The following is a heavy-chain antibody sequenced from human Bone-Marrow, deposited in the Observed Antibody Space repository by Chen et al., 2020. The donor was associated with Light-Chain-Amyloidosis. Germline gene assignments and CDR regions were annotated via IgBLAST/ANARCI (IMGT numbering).Heavy chain of an antibody. J-gene: IGHJ4*02. CDR2: IYPDDSDT. Sequence: EVQLVQSGAEVKKAGESLKISCKASGYSFTNYWIAWVRQIPGEGLEWMGIIIYPDDSDTRYSPSFQGRVTVSVDKSINTAYLQWSTLEASDTAMYYCARQAGRDGKTLGSYYFDSWGQGTLVTVSS. D-gene: IGHD7-27*01. V-gene: IGHV5-51*01. CDR3: ARQAGRDGKTLGSYYFDS. CDR1: GYSFTNYW.